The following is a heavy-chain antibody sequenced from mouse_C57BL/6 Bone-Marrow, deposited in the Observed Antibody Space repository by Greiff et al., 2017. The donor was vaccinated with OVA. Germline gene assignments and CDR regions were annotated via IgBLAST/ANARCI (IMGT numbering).Heavy chain of an antibody. CDR2: ISSGGSYT. CDR3: ASHDGYSAMDY. Sequence: EVKLVESGGDLVKPGGSLKLSCAASGFTFSSYGMSWVRQTPDKRLAWVATISSGGSYTYYPDSVKGRFTISRDNAKNTLYLQMSSLKSEDTAMYYCASHDGYSAMDYWGQGTSVTVSS. V-gene: IGHV5-6*01. D-gene: IGHD2-3*01. CDR1: GFTFSSYG. J-gene: IGHJ4*01.